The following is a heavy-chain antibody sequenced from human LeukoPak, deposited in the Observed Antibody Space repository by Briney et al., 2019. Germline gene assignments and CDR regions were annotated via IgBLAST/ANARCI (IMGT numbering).Heavy chain of an antibody. CDR3: ARESDRMYYYDSSADY. J-gene: IGHJ4*02. CDR1: GFTFSSYS. CDR2: ISSSSSYI. V-gene: IGHV3-21*01. D-gene: IGHD3-22*01. Sequence: PGGSPRLSCAASGFTFSSYSMNWVRQAPGKGLEWVSSISSSSSYIYYADSVKGRFTISRDNAKNSLYLQMNSLRAEDTAVYYCARESDRMYYYDSSADYWGQGTLVTVSS.